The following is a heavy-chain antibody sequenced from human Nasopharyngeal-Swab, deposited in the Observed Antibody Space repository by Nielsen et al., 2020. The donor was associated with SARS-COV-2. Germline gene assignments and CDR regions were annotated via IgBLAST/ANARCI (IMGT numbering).Heavy chain of an antibody. J-gene: IGHJ4*02. Sequence: ASVKVSCKASGCTFTGYYMHWVRQAPGQGLEWMGIINPSGGSTSYAQKFQGRVTMTRDTSTSTVYMELSSLRSEDTAVYYCARDRGRGVIITNPMYYFDYWGQGTLVTVSP. CDR3: ARDRGRGVIITNPMYYFDY. D-gene: IGHD3-10*01. CDR1: GCTFTGYY. V-gene: IGHV1-46*01. CDR2: INPSGGST.